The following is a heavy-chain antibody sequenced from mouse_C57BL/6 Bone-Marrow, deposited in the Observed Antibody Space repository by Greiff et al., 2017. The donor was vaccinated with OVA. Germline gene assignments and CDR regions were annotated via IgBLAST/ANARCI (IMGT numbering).Heavy chain of an antibody. CDR1: GYTFTSYW. CDR3: ARGGWGDY. CDR2: IDPSDSYP. V-gene: IGHV1-69*01. Sequence: QVQLQQPGAELVMPGASVKLSCKASGYTFTSYWMHWVKQRPGQGLEWIGEIDPSDSYPNYNQKFKGKSTLTVDKSSSTAYMQLSSLTSEDAAVYYCARGGWGDYWGQGTTLTVSS. J-gene: IGHJ2*01. D-gene: IGHD2-3*01.